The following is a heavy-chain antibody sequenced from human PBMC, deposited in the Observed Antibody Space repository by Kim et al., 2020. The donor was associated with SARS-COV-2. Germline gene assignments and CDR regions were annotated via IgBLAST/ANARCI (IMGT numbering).Heavy chain of an antibody. D-gene: IGHD3-22*01. Sequence: GGSLRLSCAASGFTFSGSAMHWVRQASGKGLEWVGRIRSKANSYATAYAASVKGRFTISRDDSKNTAYLQMNSLKTEDTAVYYCTRPNSYYDSSGYYGHTDYWGQGTLVTVSS. CDR2: IRSKANSYAT. CDR3: TRPNSYYDSSGYYGHTDY. V-gene: IGHV3-73*01. CDR1: GFTFSGSA. J-gene: IGHJ4*02.